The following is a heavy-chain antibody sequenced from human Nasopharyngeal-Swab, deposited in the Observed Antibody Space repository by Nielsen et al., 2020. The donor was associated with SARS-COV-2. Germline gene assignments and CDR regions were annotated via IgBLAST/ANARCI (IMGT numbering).Heavy chain of an antibody. D-gene: IGHD5-24*01. Sequence: GESLKISCKGSGYSFTSYWIGWVRQMPGKGLEWMGIIYPGDSDTRYSPSFQGQVTISADKSISTAYLQWSSLKASDTAMYYCAIFQEGGYNPWGMDVWGQGTTVTVSS. CDR1: GYSFTSYW. CDR2: IYPGDSDT. CDR3: AIFQEGGYNPWGMDV. J-gene: IGHJ6*02. V-gene: IGHV5-51*01.